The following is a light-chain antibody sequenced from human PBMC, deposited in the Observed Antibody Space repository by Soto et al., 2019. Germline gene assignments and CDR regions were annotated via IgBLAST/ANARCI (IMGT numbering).Light chain of an antibody. CDR3: CSHASSADFEWV. Sequence: QSALTQPASVSGSPGQSITISCTGTSSDVGTYNLVSWYQQHPGKAPKLIIFEVTKRPSGVSNRFSGSKSGKTASLTISGLQAEDEGDYYCCSHASSADFEWVFGGGTKVTVL. CDR1: SSDVGTYNL. J-gene: IGLJ3*02. V-gene: IGLV2-23*02. CDR2: EVT.